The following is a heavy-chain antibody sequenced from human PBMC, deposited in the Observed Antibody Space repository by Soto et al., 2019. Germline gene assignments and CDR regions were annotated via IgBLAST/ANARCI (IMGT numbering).Heavy chain of an antibody. J-gene: IGHJ6*02. Sequence: QVQLVQSGAEVKKPGSSVKVSCKASGGTFSSYAISWVRQAPGQGLEWMGGIIPIFGTANYAQKFQGRVTIXXDXAXVTAYMELSSLSSEDTAVYYCAREEHRLGLSYGMDVWGQGTTVTVSS. CDR1: GGTFSSYA. CDR3: AREEHRLGLSYGMDV. CDR2: IIPIFGTA. D-gene: IGHD1-1*01. V-gene: IGHV1-69*12.